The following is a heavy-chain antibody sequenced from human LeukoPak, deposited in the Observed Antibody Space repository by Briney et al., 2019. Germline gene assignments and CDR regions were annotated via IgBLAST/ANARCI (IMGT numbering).Heavy chain of an antibody. V-gene: IGHV1-69*13. CDR3: ARDSSEFRSLIPH. J-gene: IGHJ1*01. CDR1: GGTFSNYA. CDR2: IIPIFGTA. Sequence: SVKVSCKASGGTFSNYAISWVRQAPGQGLEWMGGIIPIFGTAKYAQKFQGRVTITADESTSTAYMELSSLRSEDTAVYYCARDSSEFRSLIPHWGQGTLVTVSS. D-gene: IGHD2-21*01.